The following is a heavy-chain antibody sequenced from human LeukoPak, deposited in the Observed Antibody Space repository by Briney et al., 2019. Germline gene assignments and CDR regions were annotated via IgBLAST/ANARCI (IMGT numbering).Heavy chain of an antibody. V-gene: IGHV4-59*08. D-gene: IGHD6-13*01. CDR3: AKHSGSSWFDC. J-gene: IGHJ4*02. Sequence: SETLSLTCTVSGVSTSSYYWSWIRLPPGKGLEWIGYIDYTGSTKYNPSLKSRVTILLDTSRNQISLKPSSVTAADTAVYYCAKHSGSSWFDCWGQGTLVTVSS. CDR2: IDYTGST. CDR1: GVSTSSYY.